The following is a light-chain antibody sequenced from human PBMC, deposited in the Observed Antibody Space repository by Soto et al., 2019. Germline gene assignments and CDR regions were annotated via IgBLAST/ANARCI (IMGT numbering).Light chain of an antibody. CDR2: GAS. J-gene: IGKJ1*01. V-gene: IGKV3-20*01. CDR1: QSVDSTF. Sequence: EIVLTQSPGSLSLSPGERATLSCRASQSVDSTFFAWYQKKPGQAPRLLIYGASKRATGVPDRFRGSGSGTDFTLTIRRLEPEDFAVYYCQQYMSSVTFGQGTKVEI. CDR3: QQYMSSVT.